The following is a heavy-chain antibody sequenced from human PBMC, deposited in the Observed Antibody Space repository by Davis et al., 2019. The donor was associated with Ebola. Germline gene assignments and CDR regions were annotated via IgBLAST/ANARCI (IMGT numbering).Heavy chain of an antibody. J-gene: IGHJ4*02. CDR2: ISYSGATI. V-gene: IGHV3-11*01. CDR1: GFTFSDNY. Sequence: GGSLRLSCAASGFTFSDNYMTWIRQAPGKGLEWVAYISYSGATIYYADSVKGRFTISRDNAKNSLHLQMNSLRVEDTAMYYCVSLLHWDQGARVTVSS. CDR3: VSLLH.